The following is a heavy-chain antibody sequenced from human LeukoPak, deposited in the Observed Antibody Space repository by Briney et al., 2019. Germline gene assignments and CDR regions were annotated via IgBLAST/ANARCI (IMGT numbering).Heavy chain of an antibody. CDR2: IIPIFGTA. CDR1: GDTFTTYA. Sequence: ASVKVSCKASGDTFTTYAIIWVRQAPGQGLEWVGGIIPIFGTANYAQKFQGRVTITADKSTSTAYMELSSLRSEDTAVYYCAMGVGAPEDLAVAADFDYWGQGTLVTVSS. CDR3: AMGVGAPEDLAVAADFDY. D-gene: IGHD6-19*01. J-gene: IGHJ4*02. V-gene: IGHV1-69*06.